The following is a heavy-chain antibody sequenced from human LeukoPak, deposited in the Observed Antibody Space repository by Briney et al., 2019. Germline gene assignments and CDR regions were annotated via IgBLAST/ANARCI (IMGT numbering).Heavy chain of an antibody. V-gene: IGHV3-11*06. CDR1: GFTFSDYY. D-gene: IGHD5-24*01. CDR2: ISSSSSYI. J-gene: IGHJ4*02. Sequence: PGGSLRLSCAASGFTFSDYYMSWIRQAPGKGLEWVSSISSSSSYIYYADSVKGRFTISRDNAKNSLYLQMNSLRAEDTAVYYCARVEMATSSPFDYWGQGTLVTVSS. CDR3: ARVEMATSSPFDY.